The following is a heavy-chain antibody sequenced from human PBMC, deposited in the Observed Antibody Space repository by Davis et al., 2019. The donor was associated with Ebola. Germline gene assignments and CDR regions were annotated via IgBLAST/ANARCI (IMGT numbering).Heavy chain of an antibody. D-gene: IGHD6-19*01. CDR3: AKQSSGWYFVDY. V-gene: IGHV3-30*02. CDR1: GFTFSSYG. Sequence: PGGSLRLSCAASGFTFSSYGMHWVRQAPGKGLEWVAVIWYDGSNKYYADSVKGRFTISRDNSKNTLYLQMNSLRAEDTAVYYCAKQSSGWYFVDYWGQGTLVTVSS. CDR2: IWYDGSNK. J-gene: IGHJ4*02.